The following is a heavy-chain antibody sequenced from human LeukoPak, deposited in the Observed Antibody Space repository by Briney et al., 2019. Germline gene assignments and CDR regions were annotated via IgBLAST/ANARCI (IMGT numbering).Heavy chain of an antibody. CDR2: ISYDGSNK. CDR3: ARDRGYYDSSGSFDY. Sequence: PGGSLRLSCKGSGFNFREYAMHWVRQAPGKGLEWVAVISYDGSNKYYADSVKGRFTISRDNSKNTLYLQMNSLRAEDTAVYYCARDRGYYDSSGSFDYWGQGTLVTVSS. CDR1: GFNFREYA. V-gene: IGHV3-30-3*01. D-gene: IGHD3-22*01. J-gene: IGHJ4*02.